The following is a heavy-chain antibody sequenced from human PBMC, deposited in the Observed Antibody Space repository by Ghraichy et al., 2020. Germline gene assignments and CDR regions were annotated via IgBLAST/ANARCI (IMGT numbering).Heavy chain of an antibody. J-gene: IGHJ4*02. D-gene: IGHD3-10*01. CDR3: ARGSPFNGSSRLDY. Sequence: SQTLSLTCAVSGGSFSGYYWTCIRQSPGKGLEWIAEINHSGNTNYNPSLKSRVTMSVDTSKNQFSLKLSSVTAADTAVYYCARGSPFNGSSRLDYWDQGNLVTVSS. CDR2: INHSGNT. V-gene: IGHV4-34*01. CDR1: GGSFSGYY.